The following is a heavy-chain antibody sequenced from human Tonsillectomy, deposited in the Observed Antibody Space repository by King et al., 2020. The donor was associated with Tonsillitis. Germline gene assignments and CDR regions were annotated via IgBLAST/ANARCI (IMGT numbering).Heavy chain of an antibody. Sequence: QLVQSGAEVKKPGASVKVSCKVSGYTLTELSMHWVRQAPGKGLEWMGGFDPEDGDTIYAQKFQGRVTMTEDTSTDTAYMELSSLRSEDTAVYYCATFEVVTADTPEVYYYYGMDVWGQGTTVTVSS. V-gene: IGHV1-24*01. CDR1: GYTLTELS. CDR2: FDPEDGDT. D-gene: IGHD6-25*01. CDR3: ATFEVVTADTPEVYYYYGMDV. J-gene: IGHJ6*02.